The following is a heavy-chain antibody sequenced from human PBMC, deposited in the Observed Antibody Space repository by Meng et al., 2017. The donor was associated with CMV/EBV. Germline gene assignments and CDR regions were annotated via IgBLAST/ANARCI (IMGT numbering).Heavy chain of an antibody. CDR3: VRAGGSSRELFYYYGMDV. J-gene: IGHJ6*02. D-gene: IGHD1-7*01. CDR2: FYQSGTT. Sequence: SETLSLTCTVSGYSISSGYYWGWIRQPPGRGLEWIGTFYQSGTTYYNPSLKSRVTMSADTSKNQFSLNLSSVTAADTAVYYCVRAGGSSRELFYYYGMDVWGQGTTVTVSS. V-gene: IGHV4-38-2*02. CDR1: GYSISSGYY.